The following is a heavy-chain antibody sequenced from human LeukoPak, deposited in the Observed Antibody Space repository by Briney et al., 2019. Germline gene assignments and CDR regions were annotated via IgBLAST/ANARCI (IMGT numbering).Heavy chain of an antibody. CDR1: GFTFSSYG. CDR3: AKDQLWFGIMDV. V-gene: IGHV3-23*01. CDR2: ISGSGGST. J-gene: IGHJ6*02. D-gene: IGHD3-10*01. Sequence: GGSLRLSCAASGFTFSSYGMHWVRQAPGKGLEWVSAISGSGGSTYYADSVKGRFTISRDNSKNTLYLQMNSLRAEDTAVYYCAKDQLWFGIMDVWGQGTTVTVSS.